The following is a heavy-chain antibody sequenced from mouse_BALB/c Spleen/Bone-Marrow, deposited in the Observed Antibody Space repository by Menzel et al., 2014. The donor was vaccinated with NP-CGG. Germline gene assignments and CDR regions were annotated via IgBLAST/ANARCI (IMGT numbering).Heavy chain of an antibody. CDR3: AREGDGNYLYYFDY. Sequence: VQLQQSGAELVRPGASVTLSCKASGYTFTDYEMHWVKQTPVHGLEWIGAIDPETGGTAYNQKFKGKATLTADKSSSTAYMELRSLTSEDSAVYYCAREGDGNYLYYFDYWGQGTTLTVSS. J-gene: IGHJ2*01. D-gene: IGHD2-1*01. CDR1: GYTFTDYE. V-gene: IGHV1-15*01. CDR2: IDPETGGT.